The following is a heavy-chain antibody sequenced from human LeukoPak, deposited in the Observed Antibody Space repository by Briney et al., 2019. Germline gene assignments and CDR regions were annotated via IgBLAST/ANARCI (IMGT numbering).Heavy chain of an antibody. CDR2: ITNSGSST. CDR1: GFTFTNYA. J-gene: IGHJ4*02. CDR3: ARREPTVTTPYQDYFDY. D-gene: IGHD4-17*01. V-gene: IGHV3-23*01. Sequence: GGSLRLSCAASGFTFTNYAMCWVRQAPGKGLEWVSAITNSGSSTYYADSVRGRFTISRDNSKNTLYLQINMLRAEDTAVYYCARREPTVTTPYQDYFDYWGQGTLVTVSS.